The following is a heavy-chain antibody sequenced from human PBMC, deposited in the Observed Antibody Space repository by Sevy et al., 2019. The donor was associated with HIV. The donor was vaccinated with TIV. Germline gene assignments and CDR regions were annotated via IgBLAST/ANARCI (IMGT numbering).Heavy chain of an antibody. Sequence: GGSLRLSCAASGFSFSHYWIHWVRQAPGKGLEWVANIKQDESEKYYVASVKGRFTISRDNAKNSVYLQMNSLIPEDTAIYYCARGNSGSFDYWGQGTLVTVSS. V-gene: IGHV3-7*04. J-gene: IGHJ4*02. D-gene: IGHD3-22*01. CDR3: ARGNSGSFDY. CDR2: IKQDESEK. CDR1: GFSFSHYW.